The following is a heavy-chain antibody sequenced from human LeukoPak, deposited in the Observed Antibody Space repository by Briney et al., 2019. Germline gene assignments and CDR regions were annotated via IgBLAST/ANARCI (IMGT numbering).Heavy chain of an antibody. J-gene: IGHJ3*02. Sequence: PRGSLRLSCAASGFTFSTYSMNWVRQAPGKGLEWVSSISSSVSYIYYAGSVKGRFTISRDNAKNSLYLQMNSLRAEDTALYYCAREGELTYCGGDCYSEAFDIWGQGTLVAVSS. D-gene: IGHD2-21*02. CDR2: ISSSVSYI. CDR3: AREGELTYCGGDCYSEAFDI. V-gene: IGHV3-21*01. CDR1: GFTFSTYS.